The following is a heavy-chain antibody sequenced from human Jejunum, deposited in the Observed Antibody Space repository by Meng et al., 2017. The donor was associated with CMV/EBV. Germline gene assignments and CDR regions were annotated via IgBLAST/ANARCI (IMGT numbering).Heavy chain of an antibody. J-gene: IGHJ4*02. CDR2: IYYSGST. Sequence: QGQLQESGPGLVKPSETLSLICTVSGGSIISYYWSWIRQPPGKGLEWIGYIYYSGSTYYNPSLKSRVSISGDTSNKQFSLKLTSVTAADTAVYYCARSPYSGSALPFFDYWGQGSLVTVSS. CDR3: ARSPYSGSALPFFDY. V-gene: IGHV4-59*08. D-gene: IGHD1-26*01. CDR1: GGSIISYY.